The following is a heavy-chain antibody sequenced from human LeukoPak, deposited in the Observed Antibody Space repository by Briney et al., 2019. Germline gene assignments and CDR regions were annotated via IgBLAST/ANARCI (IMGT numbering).Heavy chain of an antibody. Sequence: PSQTLSLTCAVSGGSISSGGYSWSWIRQPPGKGLEWIVYIYHSGSTYYNPSLKSRVTISVDRSKNQFSLNLSSVTAADTAVYYCAREGYCSGGSCDNWFDHWGQGALVTVSS. CDR1: GGSISSGGYS. J-gene: IGHJ5*02. V-gene: IGHV4-30-2*01. CDR3: AREGYCSGGSCDNWFDH. D-gene: IGHD2-15*01. CDR2: IYHSGST.